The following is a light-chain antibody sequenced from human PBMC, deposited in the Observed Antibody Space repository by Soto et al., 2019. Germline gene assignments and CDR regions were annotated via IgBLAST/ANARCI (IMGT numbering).Light chain of an antibody. CDR3: SSYAGSNSVV. V-gene: IGLV2-8*01. CDR2: EVT. J-gene: IGLJ2*01. Sequence: QSALTQPPSASGSPGQSVTISCTGTSSDVGGYNYVSWYQQHPGKAPKLMMSEVTKRPSGVPDRFSGSKSGNTASLTVSGLQAEDEADYYCSSYAGSNSVVFGGGTKLTVL. CDR1: SSDVGGYNY.